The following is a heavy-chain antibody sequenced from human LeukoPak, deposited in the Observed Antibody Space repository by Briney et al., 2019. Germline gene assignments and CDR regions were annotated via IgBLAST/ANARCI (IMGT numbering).Heavy chain of an antibody. CDR1: GFTFSSYW. Sequence: PGGSLRLSCAASGFTFSSYWISWVRQAPGKGLEWVANIKQDGSEKYYVDSVKGRFTISRDNAKNSLYLQMSSLRAEDTAVYYCARGGKEQLVDTLPHFDYWGQGTLVTVSS. CDR2: IKQDGSEK. CDR3: ARGGKEQLVDTLPHFDY. D-gene: IGHD6-6*01. V-gene: IGHV3-7*03. J-gene: IGHJ4*02.